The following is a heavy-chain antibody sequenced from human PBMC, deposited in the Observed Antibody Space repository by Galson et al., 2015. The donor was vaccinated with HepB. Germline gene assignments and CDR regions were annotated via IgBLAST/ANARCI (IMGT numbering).Heavy chain of an antibody. J-gene: IGHJ5*02. V-gene: IGHV3-43*01. CDR1: GFTFDDYT. CDR3: AKGDDFWSGFFDP. D-gene: IGHD3-3*01. CDR2: ISWDGGST. Sequence: SLRLSCAASGFTFDDYTMHWVRQAPGKGLEWVSLISWDGGSTYYADSVKGRFTISRDNSKNSLYLQMNSLRTEDTALYYCAKGDDFWSGFFDPWGQGTLVTVSS.